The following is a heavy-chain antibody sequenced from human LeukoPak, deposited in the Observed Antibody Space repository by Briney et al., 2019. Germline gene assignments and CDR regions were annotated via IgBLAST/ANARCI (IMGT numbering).Heavy chain of an antibody. D-gene: IGHD3-22*01. V-gene: IGHV3-53*01. CDR1: GFTFSSNY. J-gene: IGHJ6*02. Sequence: GGSLRLSCAASGFTFSSNYMSWVRQAPGKGLEWVSVIYSGGSTYYADSVKGRFTISRDNSKNTLYLQMNSLRAEDTAVYYCARDPFRIGWYYGMDVWGQGTTVTVSS. CDR2: IYSGGST. CDR3: ARDPFRIGWYYGMDV.